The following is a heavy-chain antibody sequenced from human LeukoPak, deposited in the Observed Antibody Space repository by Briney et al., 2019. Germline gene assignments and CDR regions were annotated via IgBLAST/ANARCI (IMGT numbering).Heavy chain of an antibody. CDR2: ISAYNGNT. CDR1: GYTFTSYG. D-gene: IGHD2-2*01. J-gene: IGHJ4*02. V-gene: IGHV1-18*01. Sequence: ASVKLSCKASGYTFTSYGISWVRQAPGQGLEWMGWISAYNGNTNYAQKLQGGVTMTTDTSTSTAYMELRSLRSDDTAVYYCARDSTRRGVLDYWGQGTLVTVSP. CDR3: ARDSTRRGVLDY.